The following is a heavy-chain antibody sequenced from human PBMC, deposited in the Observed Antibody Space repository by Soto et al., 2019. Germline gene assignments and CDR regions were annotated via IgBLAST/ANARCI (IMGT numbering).Heavy chain of an antibody. J-gene: IGHJ4*02. Sequence: SETLYLTCTVSGGPITSGDYYWSWIRQHPGKGLEWLGHIYHSGNTYYSPSLKSRISMSVDTSTNQFSLNLYSVTAADTAVYYCARGNFGYDYWGQGAQVT. CDR2: IYHSGNT. D-gene: IGHD4-4*01. CDR3: ARGNFGYDY. CDR1: GGPITSGDYY. V-gene: IGHV4-31*03.